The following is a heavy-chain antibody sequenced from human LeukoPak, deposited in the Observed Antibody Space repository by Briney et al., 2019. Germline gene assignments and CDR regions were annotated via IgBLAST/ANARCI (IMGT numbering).Heavy chain of an antibody. CDR1: GFTFSSYS. V-gene: IGHV3-21*01. CDR3: ARARSGYDFDY. J-gene: IGHJ4*02. CDR2: ISSSSSYI. D-gene: IGHD5-12*01. Sequence: GGSLRLSCAASGFTFSSYSMNWVRQAPGKGLEWVSSISSSSSYIYYADSVKGRFTISRDNAKNSLYLQMNSLGAEDTAVYYCARARSGYDFDYWGQGTLVTVSS.